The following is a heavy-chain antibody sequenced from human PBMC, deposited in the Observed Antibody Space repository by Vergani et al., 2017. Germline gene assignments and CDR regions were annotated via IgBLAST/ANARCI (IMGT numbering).Heavy chain of an antibody. D-gene: IGHD3-3*01. V-gene: IGHV1-2*02. Sequence: QVQLVQSGAEVKKPGASVKVSCKASGYTFTGYYMHWVRQAPGQGLEWMGWINPNSGGTNYAQKFQGRVTMTRDTSISTAYMELSRLRSDDTAVYYCARDQGFMDFWDLSDYYYYYGMDVWGQGP. CDR1: GYTFTGYY. J-gene: IGHJ6*02. CDR2: INPNSGGT. CDR3: ARDQGFMDFWDLSDYYYYYGMDV.